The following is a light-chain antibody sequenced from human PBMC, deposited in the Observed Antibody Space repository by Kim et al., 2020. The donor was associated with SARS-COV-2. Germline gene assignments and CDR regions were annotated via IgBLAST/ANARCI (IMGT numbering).Light chain of an antibody. CDR3: QQYGNSPPYT. V-gene: IGKV3-20*01. Sequence: EIVLTQSPGTLSLSPGERATLSCRASQSVSSSHLAWYQQKPGQAPRLLIYGTSSRATGVPDRFSGSGSGTDFTLTISRLEPEDFAVYYCQQYGNSPPYTFGQGTKLEI. CDR1: QSVSSSH. J-gene: IGKJ2*01. CDR2: GTS.